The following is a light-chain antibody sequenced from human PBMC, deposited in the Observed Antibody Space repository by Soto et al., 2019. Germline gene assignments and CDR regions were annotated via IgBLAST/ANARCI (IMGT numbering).Light chain of an antibody. CDR3: QHRSTWPRT. CDR1: QSVTSS. J-gene: IGKJ4*01. CDR2: DAS. Sequence: EIVLTQSPGTLSLSPGERATLSCRASQSVTSSLVWYQQKPGQAPRLLIYDASDRATGIPARFSGSGSGTDFTLTIRSLEPEDSAVYYCQHRSTWPRTFGGGTKVEI. V-gene: IGKV3-11*01.